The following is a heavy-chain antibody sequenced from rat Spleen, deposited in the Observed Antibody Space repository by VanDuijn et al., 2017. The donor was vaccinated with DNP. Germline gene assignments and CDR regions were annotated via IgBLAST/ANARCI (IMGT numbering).Heavy chain of an antibody. J-gene: IGHJ4*01. CDR2: INKDSSAI. V-gene: IGHV4-2*01. Sequence: EVKLVESGGGLVQPGKSLKLSCAASGFNFNDNWMGWVRQAPGKGPEWIGQINKDSSAIHYTPSLKDKFTVSRDNARNTLYLQMSKLGSEDTAIYYCARERPPVDAWGQGVSVTVSS. CDR3: ARERPPVDA. CDR1: GFNFNDNW.